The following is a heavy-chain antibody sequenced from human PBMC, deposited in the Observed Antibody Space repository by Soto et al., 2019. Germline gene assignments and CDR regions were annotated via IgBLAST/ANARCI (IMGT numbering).Heavy chain of an antibody. J-gene: IGHJ4*02. CDR1: GYTFISHY. Sequence: QVQLVQSGAEVKKPGASVKVSCKASGYTFISHYMHWVRQAPGQGLEWMGWINPRSGGTNYAQKFHCKVNMTRETSISTAYMELNRLRSADTAVYYCARETGAYTDSGAWDSWVQGTLVTVSS. D-gene: IGHD1-26*01. CDR2: INPRSGGT. V-gene: IGHV1-2*02. CDR3: ARETGAYTDSGAWDS.